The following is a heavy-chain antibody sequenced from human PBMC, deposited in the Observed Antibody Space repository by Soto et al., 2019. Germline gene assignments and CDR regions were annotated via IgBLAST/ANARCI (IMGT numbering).Heavy chain of an antibody. D-gene: IGHD6-19*01. CDR1: GGSISSGGYY. Sequence: QVQLQESGPGLVKPSQTLSLTCTVSGGSISSGGYYWSWIRQHPGKGLEWIGYIYYSGSTYYNPSLQRRVTISVDTSKNQFSLKVSSVTAADTAVYYCATVTAVAGSYYYYGMDVWGQGTTVTVSS. J-gene: IGHJ6*02. CDR2: IYYSGST. V-gene: IGHV4-31*03. CDR3: ATVTAVAGSYYYYGMDV.